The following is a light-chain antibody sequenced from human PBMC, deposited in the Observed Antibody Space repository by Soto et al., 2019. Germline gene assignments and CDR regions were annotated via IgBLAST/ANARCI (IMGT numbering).Light chain of an antibody. J-gene: IGLJ1*01. CDR1: SSDIGTYDH. Sequence: QSALAQPASVSGSPGQSITIPCSGTSSDIGTYDHVAWFQQFPGKTPKLVIYSVSDRPSGVSYRFSGSKSGNTASLTISGLQADDETDYYCISYTVGRSYVFGTGTKVTVL. CDR3: ISYTVGRSYV. CDR2: SVS. V-gene: IGLV2-14*01.